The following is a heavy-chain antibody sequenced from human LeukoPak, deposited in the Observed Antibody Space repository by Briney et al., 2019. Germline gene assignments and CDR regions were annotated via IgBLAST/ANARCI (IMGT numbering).Heavy chain of an antibody. J-gene: IGHJ4*02. D-gene: IGHD1-26*01. CDR2: ISSSGSHT. V-gene: IGHV3-11*03. CDR3: ARHPDGSLSLDY. CDR1: GXSFSDYY. Sequence: PGGSLRLSCVASGXSFSDYYVSWIRQAPGKGLEWVSYISSSGSHTNYADSVTGRFTISRNNAKKSLHLQMNSLRAEDTAVYYCARHPDGSLSLDYWGQGTLVTVSS.